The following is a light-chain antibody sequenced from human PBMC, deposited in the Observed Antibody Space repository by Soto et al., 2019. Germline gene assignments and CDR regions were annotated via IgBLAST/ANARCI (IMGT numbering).Light chain of an antibody. CDR3: QSYASSLSANFV. V-gene: IGLV1-40*01. J-gene: IGLJ1*01. CDR2: GNN. Sequence: QSALTQPPSGSGAPGKRVTISCTGSSSNIGAGYDVHWYQQLPGKAPKLLIYGNNNRPSGVPDRFSGSKSGTSASLAITGLRADDEADYYCQSYASSLSANFVFGTGTKVTVL. CDR1: SSNIGAGYD.